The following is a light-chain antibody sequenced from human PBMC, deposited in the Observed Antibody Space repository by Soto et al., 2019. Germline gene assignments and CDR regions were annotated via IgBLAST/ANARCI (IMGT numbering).Light chain of an antibody. CDR1: QSVSSSY. J-gene: IGKJ5*01. V-gene: IGKV3-20*01. CDR2: GAS. Sequence: IVLPQSPGTLSLSPGERATLSCRASQSVSSSYLAWYQQKPGQAPRLLIYGASSRPTGIPDRFSGSGSGTDFTLTISRLEPEDFAVYYCQQYGSSSTFGQGARLEI. CDR3: QQYGSSST.